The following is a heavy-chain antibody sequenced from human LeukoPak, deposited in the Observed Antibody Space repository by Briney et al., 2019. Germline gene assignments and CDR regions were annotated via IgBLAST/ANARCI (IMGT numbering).Heavy chain of an antibody. Sequence: GGSLRLSCAASGFTFSSYWMHWVRQAPGKGLVWVSRINSDGSSTSYADSVKGRFTISRDNGKNTVYLQMNSLRAEDTAVYYCARESPDHYYGMDVWGQGTTVTVSS. J-gene: IGHJ6*02. CDR1: GFTFSSYW. V-gene: IGHV3-74*01. CDR3: ARESPDHYYGMDV. CDR2: INSDGSST.